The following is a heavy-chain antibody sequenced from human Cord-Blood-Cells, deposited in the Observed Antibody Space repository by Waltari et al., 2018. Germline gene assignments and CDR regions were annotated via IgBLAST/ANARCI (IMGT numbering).Heavy chain of an antibody. J-gene: IGHJ4*02. CDR3: ARAPGIAAAGGYYFDY. D-gene: IGHD6-13*01. CDR2: INPNSGGT. Sequence: GLEWMGWINPNSGGTNYAQKFQGRVTMTRDTSISTAYMELSRLRSDDTAVYYCARAPGIAAAGGYYFDYWGQGTLVTVSS. V-gene: IGHV1-2*02.